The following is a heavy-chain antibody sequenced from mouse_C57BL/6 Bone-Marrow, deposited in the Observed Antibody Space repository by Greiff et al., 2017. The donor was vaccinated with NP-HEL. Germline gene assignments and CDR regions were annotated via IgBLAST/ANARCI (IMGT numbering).Heavy chain of an antibody. CDR3: ARETLYYFDY. CDR2: ISDGGSYT. V-gene: IGHV5-4*01. Sequence: EVKLVESGGGLVKPGGSLKLSCAASGFTFSSYAMSWVRQTPEKRLEWVATISDGGSYTYYPDNVKGRFTISRDNAKNNLYLQMSHLKSEDTAMYYCARETLYYFDYWCQGTTLTVSS. J-gene: IGHJ2*01. CDR1: GFTFSSYA.